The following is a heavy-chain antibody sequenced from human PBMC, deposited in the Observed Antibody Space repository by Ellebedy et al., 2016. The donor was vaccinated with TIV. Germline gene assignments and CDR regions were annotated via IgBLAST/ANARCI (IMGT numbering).Heavy chain of an antibody. CDR3: AKHTAYSRGQYRDD. D-gene: IGHD6-19*01. Sequence: GESLKISCAASGLTFSICGMSWVRQAPGKGLEWLSAISGSGDATFYADSARGRFTISRDNSKNTRELQMNSLRAEDTAVYFCAKHTAYSRGQYRDDWGQGTLVTVSS. V-gene: IGHV3-23*01. CDR1: GLTFSICG. J-gene: IGHJ4*02. CDR2: ISGSGDAT.